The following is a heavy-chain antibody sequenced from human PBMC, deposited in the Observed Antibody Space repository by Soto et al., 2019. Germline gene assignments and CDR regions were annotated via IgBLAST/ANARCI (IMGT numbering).Heavy chain of an antibody. CDR3: ARSQGSSTSLEIYYYYYYGMDV. CDR2: IIPISGTA. Sequence: QVQLVQSGAEVKKPGSSVKVSCKASGGTFSSYAISWVRLAPGQGLEWMGGIIPISGTANYAQKFQGRVTITADESTSKAYMELSSLRSEDTAVYYCARSQGSSTSLEIYYYYYYGMDVWGQGTTVTVSS. J-gene: IGHJ6*02. V-gene: IGHV1-69*01. D-gene: IGHD2-2*01. CDR1: GGTFSSYA.